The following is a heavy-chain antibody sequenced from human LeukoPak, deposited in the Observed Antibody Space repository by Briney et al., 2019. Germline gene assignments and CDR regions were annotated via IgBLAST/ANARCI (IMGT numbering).Heavy chain of an antibody. D-gene: IGHD3-22*01. CDR2: INGDGSTT. V-gene: IGHV3-74*01. Sequence: GGSLRLSCAASGFTFSRYWMHWVRQAPGKGLVWVSRINGDGSTTSYADSVKGGFTISRDNAKNTLYLQMNSLRAEDTAVYYCATGNYYDSRGYYTFGHWGQGTLVTVSP. CDR1: GFTFSRYW. CDR3: ATGNYYDSRGYYTFGH. J-gene: IGHJ1*01.